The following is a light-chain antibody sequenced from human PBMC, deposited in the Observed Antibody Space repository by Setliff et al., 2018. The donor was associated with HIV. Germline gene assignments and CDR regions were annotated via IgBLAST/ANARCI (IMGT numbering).Light chain of an antibody. Sequence: QSALTQPASVSGSPGQSITISCTGTSGDVGRYNLVSWYQQQPGKPPKLMIYQASQRPSGVSNRFSGSKSGNTASLTISGLQAEDEADYYCCSNTGSNTYVLGTGTKV. CDR1: SGDVGRYNL. J-gene: IGLJ1*01. V-gene: IGLV2-23*01. CDR3: CSNTGSNTYV. CDR2: QAS.